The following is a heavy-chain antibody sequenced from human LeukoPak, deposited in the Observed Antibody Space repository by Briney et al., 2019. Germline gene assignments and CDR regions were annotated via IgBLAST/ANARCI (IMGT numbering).Heavy chain of an antibody. CDR2: IRNRANSYIT. CDR1: GFTFSDHH. Sequence: GGSLRLSCAASGFTFSDHHMDWVRQAPGGGLEWVGRIRNRANSYITKYAASVTGRFTISRDDSKNSMFLQMNSLVTEDTAVYFCTGLNYFDGSGYYPDYWGQGTLVTVSS. V-gene: IGHV3-72*01. D-gene: IGHD3-22*01. CDR3: TGLNYFDGSGYYPDY. J-gene: IGHJ4*02.